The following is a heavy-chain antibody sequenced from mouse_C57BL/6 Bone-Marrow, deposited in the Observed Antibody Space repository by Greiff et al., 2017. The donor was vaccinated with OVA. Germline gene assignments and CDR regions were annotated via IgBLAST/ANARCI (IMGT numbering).Heavy chain of an antibody. D-gene: IGHD1-1*01. J-gene: IGHJ1*03. Sequence: VQLKQSGAELVKPGASVKLSCTASGFNIKDYYMHWVKQRTEQGLEWIGRIDPEDGETKSAPKFQGKATITADTSSNTAYLQLSSLTSEDTAVYYCARLYGSSYDRYVDVWGTGTTVTVSS. V-gene: IGHV14-2*01. CDR2: IDPEDGET. CDR3: ARLYGSSYDRYVDV. CDR1: GFNIKDYY.